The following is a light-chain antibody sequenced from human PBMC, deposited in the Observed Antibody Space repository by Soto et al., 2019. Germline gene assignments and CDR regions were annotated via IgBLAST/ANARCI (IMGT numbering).Light chain of an antibody. Sequence: QAVVTQEPSLIVSPGGTVTLPCGSSTGAVTSGHYPHWFQQKPDQAPRTLIYDTSIKHSWTPARFSGSLLGGKAALTLSGEQPADEADYYCLLYYSETVVFGGGTKLTVL. CDR1: TGAVTSGHY. V-gene: IGLV7-46*01. CDR3: LLYYSETVV. CDR2: DTS. J-gene: IGLJ2*01.